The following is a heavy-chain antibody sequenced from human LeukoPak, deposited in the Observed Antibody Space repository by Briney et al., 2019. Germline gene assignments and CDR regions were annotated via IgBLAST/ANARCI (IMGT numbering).Heavy chain of an antibody. CDR2: TNHSGST. CDR1: SGSISSGDYY. V-gene: IGHV4-30-4*08. J-gene: IGHJ4*02. D-gene: IGHD3-10*01. Sequence: PSQTLSLTCTVSSGSISSGDYYWSWIRQPPGKGLEWIGETNHSGSTNYNPSLKSRVTISVDTSKNQFSLKLSSVTAADTAVYYCARVATTKWFGAGSLSGAVRSQVIPDYWGQGTLVTVSS. CDR3: ARVATTKWFGAGSLSGAVRSQVIPDY.